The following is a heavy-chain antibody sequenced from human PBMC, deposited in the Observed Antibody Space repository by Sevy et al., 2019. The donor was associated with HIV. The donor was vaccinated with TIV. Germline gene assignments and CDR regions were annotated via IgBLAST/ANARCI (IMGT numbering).Heavy chain of an antibody. V-gene: IGHV3-21*01. CDR1: GFTFSNYN. D-gene: IGHD3-22*01. J-gene: IGHJ6*02. CDR3: ARDRDTIVKNKYYYYGMDV. CDR2: ISSSSGSI. Sequence: GGSLRLSCAASGFTFSNYNMTWVRQAPGKGLEWVSFISSSSGSIYYAASLKGRFTTSSDNAKNSLYLQMNSLRAEETAVYSCARDRDTIVKNKYYYYGMDVWGQGTTVTVSS.